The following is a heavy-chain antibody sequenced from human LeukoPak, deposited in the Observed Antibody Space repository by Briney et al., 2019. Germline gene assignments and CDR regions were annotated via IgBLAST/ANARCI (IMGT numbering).Heavy chain of an antibody. CDR1: GLYFNDYD. D-gene: IGHD5-18*01. V-gene: IGHV3-11*04. CDR2: NSSSRRTI. Sequence: GGPLSLSCAASGLYFNDYDMSGPRQAPGKGLEWVSYNSSSRRTIYYADSVKGRFTICKDNSHNALYLQMNSLRAEDTAVYYWATVMIQLPNYWGQGTLDTVFS. CDR3: ATVMIQLPNY. J-gene: IGHJ4*02.